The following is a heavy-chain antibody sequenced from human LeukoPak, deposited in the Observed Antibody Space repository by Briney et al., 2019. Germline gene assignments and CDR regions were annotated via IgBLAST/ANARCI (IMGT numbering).Heavy chain of an antibody. Sequence: GGSLRLSCEASGFSFRGHWMHWVRQAPGKGLEWVAVIWYDGSNKYYADSVKGRFTISRDNSKNTLYLQMNSLRAEDTAVYYCARSIAVAGTPYYFDYWGQGPRSPSPQ. CDR2: IWYDGSNK. J-gene: IGHJ4*02. CDR1: GFSFRGHW. V-gene: IGHV3-33*08. D-gene: IGHD6-19*01. CDR3: ARSIAVAGTPYYFDY.